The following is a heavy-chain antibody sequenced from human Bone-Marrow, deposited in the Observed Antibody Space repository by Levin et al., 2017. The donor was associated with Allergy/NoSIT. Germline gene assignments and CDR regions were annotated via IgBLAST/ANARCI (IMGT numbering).Heavy chain of an antibody. CDR3: ARDPHRDGDYAPAAFDI. J-gene: IGHJ3*02. CDR2: IYYSGST. Sequence: SETLSLTCTVSGGSISSYYWSWIRQPPGKGLEWIGYIYYSGSTNYNPSLKSRVTISVDTSKNQFSLKLSSVTAADTAVYYCARDPHRDGDYAPAAFDIWGQGTMVTVSS. D-gene: IGHD4-17*01. V-gene: IGHV4-59*01. CDR1: GGSISSYY.